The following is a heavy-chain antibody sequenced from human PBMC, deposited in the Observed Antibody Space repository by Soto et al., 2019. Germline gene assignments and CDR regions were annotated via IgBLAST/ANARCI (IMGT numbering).Heavy chain of an antibody. CDR1: GGTFSSYT. V-gene: IGHV1-69*02. CDR3: AIAVAGTHGMDV. CDR2: IIPILGIT. Sequence: QVQLVQSGAEVKKPESSEKISCKASGGTFSSYTISWVRQAPGQGLEWMGRIIPILGITNYAQKFQGRVTITADKSTSTAYMELSSLRSEHTAVYYCAIAVAGTHGMDVWGQGTTVTVSS. J-gene: IGHJ6*02. D-gene: IGHD6-19*01.